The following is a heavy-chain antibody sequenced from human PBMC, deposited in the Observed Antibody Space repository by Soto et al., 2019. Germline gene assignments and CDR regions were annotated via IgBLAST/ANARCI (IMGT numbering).Heavy chain of an antibody. J-gene: IGHJ5*02. CDR1: GGSINSANYY. CDR3: VRRGYDSGMWFDP. CDR2: NQYTGNP. V-gene: IGHV4-30-4*08. Sequence: SETLSLTCTVSGGSINSANYYCNWIRQHPGKGLEWIGYNQYTGNPFYTPSLKGRVTISIDTSKNQFSLNLTSVTAADTAVYYCVRRGYDSGMWFDPWGQGTLVTVSS. D-gene: IGHD3-10*01.